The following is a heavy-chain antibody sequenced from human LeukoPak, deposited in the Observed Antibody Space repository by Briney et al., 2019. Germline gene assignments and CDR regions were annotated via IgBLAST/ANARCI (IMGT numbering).Heavy chain of an antibody. CDR1: GFTFSSYS. D-gene: IGHD6-19*01. CDR3: ARGKQWLVRAHMDY. V-gene: IGHV3-48*01. CDR2: ISSSSTI. J-gene: IGHJ4*02. Sequence: PGGSLRLSCAASGFTFSSYSMNWVRQAPGKGLEWVSYISSSSTIYYADSVKGRFTISRDNAKNSLYLQMNSLRAEDTAVYYCARGKQWLVRAHMDYWGQGTLVTVSS.